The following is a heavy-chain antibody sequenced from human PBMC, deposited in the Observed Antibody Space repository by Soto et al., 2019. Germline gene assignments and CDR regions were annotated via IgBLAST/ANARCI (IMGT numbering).Heavy chain of an antibody. CDR2: VWKDGNTK. D-gene: IGHD5-12*01. CDR3: VRVEAWTDEAFGI. Sequence: QVQLVESGGGVVQPGQSLRLSCAASGFSVSNYGMHWVRQAPGKGLEWVAVVWKDGNTKHYGDSVKGRFTISRDNSKDPLELQMSSLGGGDTAVYYCVRVEAWTDEAFGIWGQGTRVTVSS. V-gene: IGHV3-33*01. CDR1: GFSVSNYG. J-gene: IGHJ3*02.